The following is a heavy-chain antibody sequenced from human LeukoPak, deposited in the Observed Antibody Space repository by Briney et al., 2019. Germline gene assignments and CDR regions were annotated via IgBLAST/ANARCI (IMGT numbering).Heavy chain of an antibody. CDR1: GGSISSYY. Sequence: PSETLSLTCTVSGGSISSYYWSWIRQPPGKGLEWIGYIYYSGSTNYNPSLKSRVTISVDTSKNQFSLKLSSVTAADTAVYYCARGQALYYDILTGYPLFDYWGQGTLDTVSS. CDR2: IYYSGST. V-gene: IGHV4-59*01. J-gene: IGHJ4*02. CDR3: ARGQALYYDILTGYPLFDY. D-gene: IGHD3-9*01.